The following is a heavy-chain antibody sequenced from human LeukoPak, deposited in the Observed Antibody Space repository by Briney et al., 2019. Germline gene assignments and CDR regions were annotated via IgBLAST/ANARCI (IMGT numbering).Heavy chain of an antibody. J-gene: IGHJ4*02. CDR2: INHSGST. V-gene: IGHV4-39*07. D-gene: IGHD3-10*01. CDR1: GGSISSSSYY. Sequence: SETLSLTCTVSGGSISSSSYYWSWIRQPPGKGLEWIGEINHSGSTNYNPSLKSRVTISVDTSKNQFSLKLSSVTAADTAVYYCARAFNRHYYGSGPLNYWGQGTLVTVSS. CDR3: ARAFNRHYYGSGPLNY.